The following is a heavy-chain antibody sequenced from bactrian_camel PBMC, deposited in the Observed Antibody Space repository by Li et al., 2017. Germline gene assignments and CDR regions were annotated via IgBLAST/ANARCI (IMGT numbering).Heavy chain of an antibody. J-gene: IGHJ6*01. Sequence: VQLVESGGDSVQPGGSLRLSCVASQYTGGRNCMGWFRQAPGKEREAVAAIYSGDGSAIYSDSAKGRFTTSQDNAEKTVVLRMNSLNPEDTAMYYCRASGGSDYICPPNTDFGYWGQGTQVTVS. V-gene: IGHV3S40*01. CDR1: QYTGGRNC. CDR3: RASGGSDYICPPNTDFGY. CDR2: IYSGDGSA. D-gene: IGHD4*01.